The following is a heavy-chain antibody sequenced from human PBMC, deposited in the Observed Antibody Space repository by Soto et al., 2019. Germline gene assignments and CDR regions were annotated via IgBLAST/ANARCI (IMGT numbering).Heavy chain of an antibody. D-gene: IGHD6-13*01. CDR1: GYTFTSYD. V-gene: IGHV1-8*01. CDR2: MNPNSGNT. J-gene: IGHJ6*03. Sequence: ASVKVSCKASGYTFTSYDSNWVRQATGQGLEWMGWMNPNSGNTGYAQKFQGRVTMTRNTSISTAYMELSSLRSEDTAVYYCARGIAGDYYYYMDVWGKGTTVTVSS. CDR3: ARGIAGDYYYYMDV.